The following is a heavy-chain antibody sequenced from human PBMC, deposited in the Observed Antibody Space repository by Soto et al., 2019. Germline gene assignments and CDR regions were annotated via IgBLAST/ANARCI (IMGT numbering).Heavy chain of an antibody. Sequence: GGSLRLSCAASGFTVSTKYMSWVRQAPGKGLDWVSVIYSGGRTFYADSVRGRFTISRDNSKNTVNLQMNSLRAEDTAVYYCARDPWAADYAQENAFDIWGQGTMVTVSS. CDR1: GFTVSTKY. V-gene: IGHV3-66*01. CDR2: IYSGGRT. D-gene: IGHD4-17*01. J-gene: IGHJ3*02. CDR3: ARDPWAADYAQENAFDI.